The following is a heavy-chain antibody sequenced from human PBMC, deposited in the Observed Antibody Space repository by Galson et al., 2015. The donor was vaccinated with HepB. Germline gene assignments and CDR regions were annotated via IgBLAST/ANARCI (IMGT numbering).Heavy chain of an antibody. CDR3: AQLGTGY. Sequence: SLRLSCAASGFTVSSNYMNWVRQTPGKGLEWVSVIYGGANTYYADPVKGRFTISRDDSKNTLYLQTNSLRAEDTAVYYCAQLGTGYWGQGTLVIVSS. D-gene: IGHD7-27*01. CDR2: IYGGANT. J-gene: IGHJ4*02. V-gene: IGHV3-53*01. CDR1: GFTVSSNY.